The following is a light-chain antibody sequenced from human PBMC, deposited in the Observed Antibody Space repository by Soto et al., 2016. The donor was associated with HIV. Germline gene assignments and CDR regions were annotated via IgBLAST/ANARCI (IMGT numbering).Light chain of an antibody. Sequence: IQMTQSPSSLSASVGDRVTITCRASQGIKNELAWYQQKPGKAPKLLIYSASSLGGEVPSRFSGSGSGTDFTLTIYSLQPEDSAFYFCLQDYSYPYTFGQGTKLEIK. V-gene: IGKV1-6*01. J-gene: IGKJ2*01. CDR1: QGIKNE. CDR2: SAS. CDR3: LQDYSYPYT.